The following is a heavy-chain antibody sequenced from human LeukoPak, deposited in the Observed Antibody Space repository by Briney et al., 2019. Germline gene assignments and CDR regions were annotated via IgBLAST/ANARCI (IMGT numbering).Heavy chain of an antibody. V-gene: IGHV1-2*02. CDR1: GYTFTGYY. CDR2: INPNSGGT. D-gene: IGHD4-17*01. Sequence: ASVKASCKASGYTFTGYYIHWVRQAPGQGLEWMGWINPNSGGTNYALRFQGRVTMTRDTSINTVYMELSSLRSDDTAVYYCARDRSTTVTTNWFDCWGQGTLVTVSS. CDR3: ARDRSTTVTTNWFDC. J-gene: IGHJ5*01.